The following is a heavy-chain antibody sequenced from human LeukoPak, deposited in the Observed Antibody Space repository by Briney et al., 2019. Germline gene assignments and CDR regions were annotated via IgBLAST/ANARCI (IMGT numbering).Heavy chain of an antibody. CDR3: ARDASYSSFFDGVFDY. D-gene: IGHD6-13*01. V-gene: IGHV3-30-3*01. Sequence: GGSLRLSCAASGFTFSSYAMHWVRQAPGKGLEWVAVISYDGSNKYYADSVKGRFTISRDNSKNTLYLQMNSLRAEDTAVYYCARDASYSSFFDGVFDYWGQGTLVTVSS. CDR2: ISYDGSNK. J-gene: IGHJ4*02. CDR1: GFTFSSYA.